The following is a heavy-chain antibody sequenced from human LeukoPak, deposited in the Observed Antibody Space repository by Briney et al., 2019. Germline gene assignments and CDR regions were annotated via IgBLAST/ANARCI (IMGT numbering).Heavy chain of an antibody. CDR3: ALRGDIVVVPAAMGAFDI. V-gene: IGHV3-23*01. CDR2: ISDSGVST. Sequence: PGGSLRLSCAASGFIFSNYAMNWVRQAPGKGLEWVSFISDSGVSTYHADSVKGRFTTSRDNSKNTLYLQMNSLRAEDTAVYYCALRGDIVVVPAAMGAFDIWGQGTMVTVSS. D-gene: IGHD2-2*01. CDR1: GFIFSNYA. J-gene: IGHJ3*02.